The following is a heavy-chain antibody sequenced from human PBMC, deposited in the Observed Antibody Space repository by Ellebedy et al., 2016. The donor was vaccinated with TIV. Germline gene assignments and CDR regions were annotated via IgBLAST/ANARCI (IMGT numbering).Heavy chain of an antibody. Sequence: PGGSLRLSCAASGFTISSYAMSWVRQAPGKGLEWLSVISGSGGTTHSADSVKGRFTISRDNSKATLFLQMNSLRAEDTAVYYCAKSRQWPDRYFDYWGQGTLVTVSS. CDR1: GFTISSYA. CDR3: AKSRQWPDRYFDY. V-gene: IGHV3-23*01. J-gene: IGHJ4*02. D-gene: IGHD6-19*01. CDR2: ISGSGGTT.